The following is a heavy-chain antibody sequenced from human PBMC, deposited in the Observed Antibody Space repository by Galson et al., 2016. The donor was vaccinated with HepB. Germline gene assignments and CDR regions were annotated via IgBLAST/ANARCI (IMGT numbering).Heavy chain of an antibody. CDR3: AKGGAPRPGY. CDR1: GGSISSYY. J-gene: IGHJ4*02. Sequence: SETLSLTCTVSGGSISSYYWSWIRQPPGKGLEWIAYISNSGSTNYNPSLKSRVTVSVDTSKNHLSLKLSSVTAADTAVYYCAKGGAPRPGYWGQGTLVTVSS. D-gene: IGHD6-6*01. CDR2: ISNSGST. V-gene: IGHV4-59*01.